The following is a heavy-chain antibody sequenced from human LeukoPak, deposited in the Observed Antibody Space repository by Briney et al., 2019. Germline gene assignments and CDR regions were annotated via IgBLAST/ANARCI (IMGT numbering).Heavy chain of an antibody. V-gene: IGHV4-34*01. CDR2: INHTGNT. D-gene: IGHD2-2*01. Sequence: SETLSLTCAVNGGSFSGYYWNWIRQPPGKRLEWIGEINHTGNTNYNPSLKRRVTISVDTSQKQFSLRLNSLTAADTAVFFCARFVVVRGPMEYYYYYMDVWGRGTTVIVSS. CDR1: GGSFSGYY. J-gene: IGHJ6*03. CDR3: ARFVVVRGPMEYYYYYMDV.